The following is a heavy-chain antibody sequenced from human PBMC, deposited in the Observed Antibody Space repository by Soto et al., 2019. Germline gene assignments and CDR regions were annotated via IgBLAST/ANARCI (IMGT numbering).Heavy chain of an antibody. CDR2: TYYRSKWYN. CDR3: ARDPIVVVTHYYGMDV. CDR1: GYSVSSNSAA. V-gene: IGHV6-1*01. J-gene: IGHJ6*02. D-gene: IGHD2-21*02. Sequence: SQTRSLTCAISGYSVSSNSAAWNWIRQCPSRGLEWLGRTYYRSKWYNDYAVSVKSRITINPDTSKNQFSLQLNSVTPEDTAVYYCARDPIVVVTHYYGMDVWGQGTTVTVS.